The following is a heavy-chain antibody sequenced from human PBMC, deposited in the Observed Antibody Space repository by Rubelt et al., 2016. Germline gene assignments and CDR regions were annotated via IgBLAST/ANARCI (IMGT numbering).Heavy chain of an antibody. CDR2: IDAGNGDT. CDR1: GYTFTNYG. J-gene: IGHJ4*02. CDR3: ARANHGDYEDY. D-gene: IGHD4-17*01. V-gene: IGHV1-3*01. Sequence: QVQLVQSGAEVKKPEASVKVSCKASGYTFTNYGMHWVRQAPGQRLEWMGWIDAGNGDTKYSQKLKDRVSITRDASANTAYMELSSLRSEDTAVYYCARANHGDYEDYWGQGTLVTVSS.